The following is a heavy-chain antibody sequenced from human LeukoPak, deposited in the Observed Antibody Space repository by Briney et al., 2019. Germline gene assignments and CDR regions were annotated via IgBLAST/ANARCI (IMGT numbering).Heavy chain of an antibody. Sequence: GGSLRLSCVASGFTFNNHAMSWVRQPPGKGLEWVSAINSGGDTTAYADFVRGRFTISRDNSKNTLYLQMNSLRAEDTAVYYCARDQSRTYGDYHLEYYYGMDVWGQGTTVTVSS. V-gene: IGHV3-23*01. CDR1: GFTFNNHA. CDR3: ARDQSRTYGDYHLEYYYGMDV. CDR2: INSGGDTT. D-gene: IGHD4-17*01. J-gene: IGHJ6*02.